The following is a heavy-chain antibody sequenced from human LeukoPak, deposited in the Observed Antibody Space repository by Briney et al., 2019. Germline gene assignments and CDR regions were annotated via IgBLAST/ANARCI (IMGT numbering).Heavy chain of an antibody. CDR1: GFPFSRFG. J-gene: IGHJ4*02. D-gene: IGHD4-17*01. Sequence: PGGSLTLSCEASGFPFSRFGMRWARHSPGRGPECLSCICVSGDTHHPDSVRGRFTTPRDTLKNTLYLQMKSLEAHDPAIYYCAKGGYGDYPGRWGQGTLVIVSS. CDR2: ICVSGDT. CDR3: AKGGYGDYPGR. V-gene: IGHV3-23*01.